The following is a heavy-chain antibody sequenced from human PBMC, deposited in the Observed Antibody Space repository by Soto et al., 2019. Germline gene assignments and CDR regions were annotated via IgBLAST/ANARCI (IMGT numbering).Heavy chain of an antibody. CDR2: IIPILGIA. V-gene: IGHV1-69*02. CDR1: GGTFSSYT. CDR3: ASMPGIQLWSFFDY. J-gene: IGHJ4*02. D-gene: IGHD5-18*01. Sequence: QVQLVQSGAEVKKPGSSVKVSCKASGGTFSSYTISWVRQAPGQGLEWMGRIIPILGIANYAQKFQGRVTITPDKSTSTAYMELSSLRSEDTAVYYCASMPGIQLWSFFDYWGQGTLVTVSS.